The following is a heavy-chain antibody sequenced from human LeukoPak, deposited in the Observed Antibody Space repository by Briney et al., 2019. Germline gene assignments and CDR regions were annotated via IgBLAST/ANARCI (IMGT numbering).Heavy chain of an antibody. Sequence: SETLSLTYTVSGGSISSYYWSWIRQPPGKGLEWIGYIYYSGSTNYNPSLKSRVTISVDTSKNQFSLKLSSVTAADTAVYYCARVYCSSTSCFLDYWGQGTLVTVSS. J-gene: IGHJ4*02. CDR1: GGSISSYY. V-gene: IGHV4-59*01. CDR2: IYYSGST. D-gene: IGHD2-2*01. CDR3: ARVYCSSTSCFLDY.